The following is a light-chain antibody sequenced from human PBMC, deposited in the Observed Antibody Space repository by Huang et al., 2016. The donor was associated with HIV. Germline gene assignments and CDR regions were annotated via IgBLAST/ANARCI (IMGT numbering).Light chain of an antibody. V-gene: IGKV1-5*03. CDR3: QHYNSFPWT. Sequence: DIQMTQSSATLSASVGDRVTITCRASQSCCTWLAWYQQKPGRAPNLLIYAASTLESGVPSRFSGGGSGTEFTLTINSLQPDDFATYYCQHYNSFPWTFGQGTKVEV. CDR2: AAS. CDR1: QSCCTW. J-gene: IGKJ1*01.